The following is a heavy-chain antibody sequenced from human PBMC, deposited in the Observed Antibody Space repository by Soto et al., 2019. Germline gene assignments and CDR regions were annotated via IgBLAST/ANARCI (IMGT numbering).Heavy chain of an antibody. D-gene: IGHD3-10*01. Sequence: EVQLLESGGGLVQPGGSLRLSCAASGFTFSSYGMSWVRQGPRKGLEWVSTISSSGGSTSYADSVKGRFTISRDNSKNTLYLQMNSLRAEDTAVYYCAKDAYYYGSGSYSHYYGMDVWGQGTTVTVSS. J-gene: IGHJ6*02. CDR2: ISSSGGST. CDR1: GFTFSSYG. V-gene: IGHV3-23*01. CDR3: AKDAYYYGSGSYSHYYGMDV.